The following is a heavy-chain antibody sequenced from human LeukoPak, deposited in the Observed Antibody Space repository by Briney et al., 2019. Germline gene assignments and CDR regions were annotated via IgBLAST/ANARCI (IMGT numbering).Heavy chain of an antibody. CDR3: ARDLLVDTAIDY. CDR2: ISGSGDRT. J-gene: IGHJ4*02. D-gene: IGHD5-18*01. CDR1: GFTFSNYA. Sequence: GGSLRLSCAASGFTFSNYAMSWVRQAPGKGLEWVSTISGSGDRTYDADSVKGRFTISRDNSKNTLYLQMNSLRAEDTAVYYCARDLLVDTAIDYWGQGTLVTVSS. V-gene: IGHV3-23*01.